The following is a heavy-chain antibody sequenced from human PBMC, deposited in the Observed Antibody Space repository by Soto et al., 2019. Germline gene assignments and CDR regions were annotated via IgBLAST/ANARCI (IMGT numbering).Heavy chain of an antibody. V-gene: IGHV3-11*01. Sequence: QVQLVESGGGLVKPGGTLRLSCAASGFTFSDYYMSWLRQAPGKGLEWVSYISSSGSIIYYADSVKGRFTISRGNAKNSLYLQMTSLGAEATAVYYCARDVGYYDSDGYFDYWGQGALVTVSS. D-gene: IGHD3-22*01. CDR3: ARDVGYYDSDGYFDY. CDR2: ISSSGSII. CDR1: GFTFSDYY. J-gene: IGHJ4*02.